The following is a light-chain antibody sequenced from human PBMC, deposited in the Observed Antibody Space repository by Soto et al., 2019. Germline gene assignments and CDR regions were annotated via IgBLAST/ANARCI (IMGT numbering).Light chain of an antibody. CDR2: RND. CDR3: ATWDDSLSGYV. Sequence: QSVRTQPPSASGTPGQRVTISCSGSSSNIKSNYVYWYQQLPGTAPKLLIYRNDQRPSGVPDRFSGSKSGTSASLAISGLRSEDEADYYCATWDDSLSGYVFGTGTKVTVL. V-gene: IGLV1-47*01. J-gene: IGLJ1*01. CDR1: SSNIKSNY.